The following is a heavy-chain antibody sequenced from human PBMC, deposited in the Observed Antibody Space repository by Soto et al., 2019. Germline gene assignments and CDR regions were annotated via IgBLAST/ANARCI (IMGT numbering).Heavy chain of an antibody. CDR1: AASFSKYY. CDR2: IYFNGNT. Sequence: NPSETLSLTCNVSAASFSKYYWTWIRQPPGKGLEWIGYIYFNGNTKYNPSLEGRLTISIDTSKKEFSLKLTSVTAADAAVYYCASVTFGGIVLAHWGQGTLVTVSS. V-gene: IGHV4-59*01. J-gene: IGHJ4*02. CDR3: ASVTFGGIVLAH. D-gene: IGHD3-16*01.